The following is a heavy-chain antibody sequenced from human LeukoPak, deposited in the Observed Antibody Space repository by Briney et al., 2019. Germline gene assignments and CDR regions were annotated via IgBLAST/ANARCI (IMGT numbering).Heavy chain of an antibody. CDR2: ISYDGSNK. Sequence: GGSLRLSCAASGFTFSSYAMHWVRQAPGKGLEWVAVISYDGSNKYYADSVKGRFTISRDNSKNTLYLQMNSLRSEDTAVYYCARGSYGGNFWFDPWGQGTLVTVSS. CDR3: ARGSYGGNFWFDP. J-gene: IGHJ5*02. V-gene: IGHV3-30-3*01. CDR1: GFTFSSYA. D-gene: IGHD4-23*01.